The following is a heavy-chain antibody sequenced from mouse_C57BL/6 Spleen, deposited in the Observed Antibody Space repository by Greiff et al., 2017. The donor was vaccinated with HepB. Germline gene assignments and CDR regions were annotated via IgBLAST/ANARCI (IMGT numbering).Heavy chain of an antibody. V-gene: IGHV1-64*01. D-gene: IGHD1-1*01. CDR2: IHPNSGST. CDR3: ARDVYYYGSSPAWFAY. J-gene: IGHJ3*01. Sequence: VQLQQPGAELVKPGASVKLSCKASGYTFTSYWMHWVKQRPGQGLEWIGMIHPNSGSTNYNEKFKSKATLTVDKSSSTAYMQLSSLTSEDSAVYYCARDVYYYGSSPAWFAYWGQGTLVTVSA. CDR1: GYTFTSYW.